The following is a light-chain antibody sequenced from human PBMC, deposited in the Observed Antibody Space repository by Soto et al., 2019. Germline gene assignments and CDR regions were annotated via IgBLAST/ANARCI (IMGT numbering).Light chain of an antibody. V-gene: IGLV2-14*01. J-gene: IGLJ2*01. CDR2: EVS. CDR1: SSDIGGYDY. CDR3: CSYAGYYTLV. Sequence: QSALTQPASVSGSPGQSITISCTGTSSDIGGYDYVSWYQQHPGTAPQLMIYEVSNRPSGVSNRFSGSKSGNTASLTISGLQADDEADYYCCSYAGYYTLVFGGGTQLTVL.